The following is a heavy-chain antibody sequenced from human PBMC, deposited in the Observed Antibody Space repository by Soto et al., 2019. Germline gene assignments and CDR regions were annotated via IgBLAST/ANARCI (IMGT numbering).Heavy chain of an antibody. CDR3: ARRTRGAGWFDP. Sequence: PGGSLRLSCAASGFTFSDNYMTWIRQAPGRGPEWVAYISDSGNIIYYADSVQGRFTVSRDNAKNSLYLQMNSLSAEDTAVYYCARRTRGAGWFDPWGQGTLVTVS. CDR2: ISDSGNII. D-gene: IGHD6-19*01. V-gene: IGHV3-11*01. J-gene: IGHJ5*02. CDR1: GFTFSDNY.